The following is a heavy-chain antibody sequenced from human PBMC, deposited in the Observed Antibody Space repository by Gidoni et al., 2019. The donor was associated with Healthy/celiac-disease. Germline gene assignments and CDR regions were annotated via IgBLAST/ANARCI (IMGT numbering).Heavy chain of an antibody. V-gene: IGHV4-61*01. D-gene: IGHD3-3*01. Sequence: QVQLQESGPGLVKPSETLSLTCTVSGGSVSSGSYYWSWIRQPPGKGLEWIGYIYYRGSTNYNTSLKRRVTISVDTSKNQFSLKLSSVTAADTAVYYCARVYYDFWSGYSKFDYWGQGNLVTVSS. CDR1: GGSVSSGSYY. CDR2: IYYRGST. CDR3: ARVYYDFWSGYSKFDY. J-gene: IGHJ4*02.